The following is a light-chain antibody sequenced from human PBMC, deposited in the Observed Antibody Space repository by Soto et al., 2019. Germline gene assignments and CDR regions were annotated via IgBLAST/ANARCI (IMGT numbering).Light chain of an antibody. CDR3: QHYDSSPPGYS. J-gene: IGKJ2*01. CDR2: GAS. V-gene: IGKV3-20*01. CDR1: QSVTSNY. Sequence: EIVLTQSPGTLSLSPGERATLSCRAGQSVTSNYLAWYQQKPGQAPRLLIYGASSRATGIPDRFSGSGSGSDFTLTISRVEPEDFAVYYCQHYDSSPPGYSFGQGTKLE.